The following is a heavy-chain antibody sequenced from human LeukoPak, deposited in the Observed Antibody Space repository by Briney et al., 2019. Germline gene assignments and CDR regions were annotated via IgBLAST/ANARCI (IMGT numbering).Heavy chain of an antibody. CDR2: IYSGGST. D-gene: IGHD3-10*01. Sequence: GGSLRLSCAVSGFAVSSNYMTWVRQAPGKGLEWVSVIYSGGSTYYADSVKGRFTISRDNSENTVYLQMSSPRAEDTAVYYCARDFSGVDYFDYWGQGTLVTVSS. V-gene: IGHV3-53*01. CDR1: GFAVSSNY. J-gene: IGHJ4*02. CDR3: ARDFSGVDYFDY.